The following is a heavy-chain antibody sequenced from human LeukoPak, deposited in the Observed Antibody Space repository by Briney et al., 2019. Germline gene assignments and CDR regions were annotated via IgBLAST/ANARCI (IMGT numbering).Heavy chain of an antibody. Sequence: GGSLRLSCVVSGFTLSSRWMMWVRQAPGEGLEWMTNINRDGSEKNYVDSVKGRFTIPRDNAENSLYLQMNSLKVEDSAIYYCATYDSWSGYNIAYWGQGTLVTVSS. CDR1: GFTLSSRW. V-gene: IGHV3-7*03. CDR2: INRDGSEK. CDR3: ATYDSWSGYNIAY. D-gene: IGHD3-3*01. J-gene: IGHJ4*02.